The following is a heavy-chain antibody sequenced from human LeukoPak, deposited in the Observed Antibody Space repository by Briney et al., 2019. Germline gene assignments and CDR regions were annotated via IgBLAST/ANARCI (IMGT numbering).Heavy chain of an antibody. CDR1: GFTFSSHW. Sequence: GGSLRLSCAASGFTFSSHWMYWVRQAPGKGLLWVSRIRSDGRDTTYADSVKGRFTISRDNAKNTLDLQMNSLRDEDTAVYYCATDMGEAGSGSYRFGLDVWGQGTTVTVSS. J-gene: IGHJ6*02. CDR3: ATDMGEAGSGSYRFGLDV. V-gene: IGHV3-74*01. CDR2: IRSDGRDT. D-gene: IGHD3-22*01.